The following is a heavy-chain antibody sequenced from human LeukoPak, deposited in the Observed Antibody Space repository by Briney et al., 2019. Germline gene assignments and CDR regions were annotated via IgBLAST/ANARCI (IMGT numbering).Heavy chain of an antibody. CDR3: ARGQGDIVVVVAAQLVDY. Sequence: GGSLRLSCAASGFTFSSYAMHWVRQAPGKGLEWVAVITYDGSNKYYADSVKGRFTISRDNSKNTLYLQMNSLRAEDTAVYYCARGQGDIVVVVAAQLVDYWGQGTLVTVSS. J-gene: IGHJ4*02. CDR1: GFTFSSYA. D-gene: IGHD2-15*01. V-gene: IGHV3-30*04. CDR2: ITYDGSNK.